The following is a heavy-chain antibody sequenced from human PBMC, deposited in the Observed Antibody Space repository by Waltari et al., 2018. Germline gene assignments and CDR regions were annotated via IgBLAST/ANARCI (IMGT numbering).Heavy chain of an antibody. D-gene: IGHD3-10*01. CDR2: IWYDGTNK. J-gene: IGHJ6*03. V-gene: IGHV3-33*06. Sequence: QVQLVESGGGVVQPGRSLRLSCAASGFTFSSYGMHWVRQAPGKGLGWVAVIWYDGTNKYYADSVKGRFTNSRDNSKNTLYLQMNSLRAEDTAVYYCAKGGAIINYYYYMDVWGKGTTVTVSS. CDR1: GFTFSSYG. CDR3: AKGGAIINYYYYMDV.